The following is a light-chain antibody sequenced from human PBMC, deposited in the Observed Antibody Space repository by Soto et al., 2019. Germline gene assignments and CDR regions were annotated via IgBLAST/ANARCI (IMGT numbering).Light chain of an antibody. CDR3: GVWDSSLTTYV. J-gene: IGLJ1*01. V-gene: IGLV2-14*01. CDR1: SSDIGAYDY. CDR2: EVN. Sequence: QSALTQPASLSGSPGQSITISCTGASSDIGAYDYVSWFQQHPGKAPKLMISEVNNRPSGVSNRFSGPKSGNTAYLTISGLQVEDEADYYCGVWDSSLTTYVFGLGIKVTVL.